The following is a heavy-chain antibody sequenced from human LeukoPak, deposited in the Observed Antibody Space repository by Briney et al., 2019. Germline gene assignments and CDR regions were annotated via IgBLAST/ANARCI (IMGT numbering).Heavy chain of an antibody. V-gene: IGHV1-69*05. CDR2: IIPIFGTA. J-gene: IGHJ5*02. Sequence: SVKVSCKASGGTFSSYAISWVRQAPGQGLEWMGGIIPIFGTANYAQKFQGRVTITTDESTSTAYMELSSLRSEDTPVYYCARGLFDPFAPWAQGTLVTVSS. CDR3: ARGLFDPFAP. CDR1: GGTFSSYA. D-gene: IGHD3-9*01.